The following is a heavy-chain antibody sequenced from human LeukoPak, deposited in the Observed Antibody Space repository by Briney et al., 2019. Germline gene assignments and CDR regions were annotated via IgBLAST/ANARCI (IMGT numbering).Heavy chain of an antibody. D-gene: IGHD6-13*01. V-gene: IGHV4-30-2*01. CDR2: IYHSGST. CDR1: GGSISSGGYY. CDR3: ARASYIAAAGNNWFDP. Sequence: PSQTLSLTCTVSGGSISSGGYYWSWIRQPPGKGLEWIGYIYHSGSTYYNPSLKSRVTISVDRSKNQFSLKLSSVTAADTAVYYCARASYIAAAGNNWFDPWGQGTLVTVSS. J-gene: IGHJ5*02.